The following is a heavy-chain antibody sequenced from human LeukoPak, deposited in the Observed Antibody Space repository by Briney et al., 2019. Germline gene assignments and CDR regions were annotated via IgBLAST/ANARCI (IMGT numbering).Heavy chain of an antibody. CDR3: ARALRENDAFDI. CDR1: GFTFSNYA. J-gene: IGHJ3*02. V-gene: IGHV3-21*01. D-gene: IGHD5-24*01. CDR2: ISSSSSYI. Sequence: GGSLRLSCETSGFTFSNYAMSWVRQAPGKGLEWVSSISSSSSYIYYADSVKGRFTISRDNAKNSLYLQMNSLRAEDTAVYYCARALRENDAFDIWGQGTMVTVSS.